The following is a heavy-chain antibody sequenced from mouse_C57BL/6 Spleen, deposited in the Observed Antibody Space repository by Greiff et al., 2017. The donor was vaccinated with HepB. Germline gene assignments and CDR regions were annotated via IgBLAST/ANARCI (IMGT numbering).Heavy chain of an antibody. CDR2: IYPGDGDT. J-gene: IGHJ4*01. CDR1: GYAFSSYW. Sequence: QVQLQQSGAELVKPGASVKFSCKASGYAFSSYWMNWVKQRPGKGLEWIGQIYPGDGDTNYDGKFKGKATLTADKSSSTAYMQHSSLTSEDSAVYFCARSALRRVYAIDYWGQGTSVTVSS. V-gene: IGHV1-80*01. D-gene: IGHD2-12*01. CDR3: ARSALRRVYAIDY.